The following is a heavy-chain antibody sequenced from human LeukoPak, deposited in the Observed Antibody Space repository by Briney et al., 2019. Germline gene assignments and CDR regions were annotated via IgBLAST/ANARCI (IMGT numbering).Heavy chain of an antibody. V-gene: IGHV1-24*01. CDR3: ATGDAPPMTTVTSFPFDY. D-gene: IGHD4-17*01. CDR2: FDPEDGET. Sequence: GASVKVSCKVSGYTLTELSMHWVRQAPGKGLEWMGGFDPEDGETIYAQKFQGRVTMTEDTSTDTAYMELSSLRSEDTAVYYCATGDAPPMTTVTSFPFDYWGQGTLVTVSS. J-gene: IGHJ4*02. CDR1: GYTLTELS.